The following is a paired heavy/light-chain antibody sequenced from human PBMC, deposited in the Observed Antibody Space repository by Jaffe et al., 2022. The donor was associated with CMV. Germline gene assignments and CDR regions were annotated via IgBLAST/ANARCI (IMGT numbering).Heavy chain of an antibody. CDR3: ARQPGTSGTWFDS. CDR1: GDDVSSNNAA. Sequence: QLQLRESGPGLVKPSQTLSLTCAISGDDVSSNNAAWNWFRQSPSRGLEWLGRTYYRSQWTTEYAVSVRSRIFITPNTSRNHFSLQLSSVTPEDTAVYYCARQPGTSGTWFDSWGQGTLVTVSS. V-gene: IGHV6-1*01. J-gene: IGHJ5*01. CDR2: TYYRSQWTT. D-gene: IGHD1-7*01.
Light chain of an antibody. CDR3: QAWDRNTVV. J-gene: IGLJ3*02. V-gene: IGLV3-1*01. CDR1: KLGNRY. CDR2: QDK. Sequence: SYELTQPPSVSVSPGQTANIACSGNKLGNRYVCWYQQRPGQSPVLVIYQDKLRPSGTPERFSGSSSGNTATLTISGTQPMDEADYFCQAWDRNTVVFGGGTKLTVL.